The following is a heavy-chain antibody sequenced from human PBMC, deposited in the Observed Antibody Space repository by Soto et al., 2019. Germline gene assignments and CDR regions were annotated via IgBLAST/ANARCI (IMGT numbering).Heavy chain of an antibody. V-gene: IGHV1-46*01. D-gene: IGHD6-13*01. J-gene: IGHJ5*02. CDR3: ARDHSISSSGAWWLDP. CDR2: INPSSSIT. CDR1: GYTFTRNW. Sequence: QVQLVQPATEVKKPGASVKISCKASGYTFTRNWIHWVRRAPGQGLEWMGVINPSSSITNYAPKFQGRVSMTSDPSTSTVYMDLSSLTSEDTAVYYCARDHSISSSGAWWLDPWGQGTLVTVSS.